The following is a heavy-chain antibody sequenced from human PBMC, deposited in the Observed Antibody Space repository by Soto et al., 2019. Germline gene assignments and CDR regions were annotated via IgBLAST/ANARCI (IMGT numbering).Heavy chain of an antibody. D-gene: IGHD2-15*01. Sequence: QVQLVESGGGVVQPGRSLTLSCAASGFTFSSYAIYWVRQAPGKGLEWVAVISYDGNNKYYADSVKGRFTISRDNSKNTLYLQMNRLRAEDTAVYYCARAGCDGGRCYTLVGLRYGMDVWGQGTTVTVSS. CDR1: GFTFSSYA. CDR2: ISYDGNNK. V-gene: IGHV3-30-3*01. J-gene: IGHJ6*02. CDR3: ARAGCDGGRCYTLVGLRYGMDV.